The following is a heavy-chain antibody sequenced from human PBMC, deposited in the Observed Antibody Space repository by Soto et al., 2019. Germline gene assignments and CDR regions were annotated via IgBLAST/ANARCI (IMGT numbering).Heavy chain of an antibody. J-gene: IGHJ6*02. D-gene: IGHD2-2*01. CDR2: ISGSGGST. Sequence: GGSLRLSCAASGFTFSSYAMSWVRQAPGKGLEWVSAISGSGGSTYYADSVKGRFTISRDNSKNTLYLQMNSLRAEDTAVYYCAKARSDEYQLTYYDYGMDVWGQGTTVTVPS. CDR3: AKARSDEYQLTYYDYGMDV. CDR1: GFTFSSYA. V-gene: IGHV3-23*01.